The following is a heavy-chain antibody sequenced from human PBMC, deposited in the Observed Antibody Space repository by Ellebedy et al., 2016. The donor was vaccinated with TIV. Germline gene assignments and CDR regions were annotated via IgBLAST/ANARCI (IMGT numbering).Heavy chain of an antibody. D-gene: IGHD5-24*01. CDR1: GFTLSSYW. Sequence: GESLKISCAASGFTLSSYWMHWVRQAPGKGLVWVSRISTDGSSTTYADSVKGRFTISRDNAKNTLYLQMNSLRAEDTAVYYCARPLGNGYNYCFQHWGQGTLVTVSS. CDR2: ISTDGSST. CDR3: ARPLGNGYNYCFQH. V-gene: IGHV3-74*01. J-gene: IGHJ1*01.